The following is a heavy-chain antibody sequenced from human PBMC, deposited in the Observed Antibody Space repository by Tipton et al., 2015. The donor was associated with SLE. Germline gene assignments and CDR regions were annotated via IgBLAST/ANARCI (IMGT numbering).Heavy chain of an antibody. J-gene: IGHJ4*02. D-gene: IGHD5-12*01. CDR2: ISYSGST. CDR3: AKPQYSASPPDY. CDR1: GGSISSDDYY. Sequence: TLSLTCTVSGGSISSDDYYWSWIRQHPGKGLEWVGHISYSGSTNYNPSLRSRVTISVDTSRNHFSLKLSSVTAADTAVYYCAKPQYSASPPDYWGQGTLVTVSP. V-gene: IGHV4-31*03.